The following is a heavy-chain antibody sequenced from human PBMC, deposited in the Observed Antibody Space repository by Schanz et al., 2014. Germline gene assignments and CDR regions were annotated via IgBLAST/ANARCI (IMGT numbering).Heavy chain of an antibody. Sequence: QGQLVQSGAEVKKPGASVKVSCKASGYIFTTYYIHWVRQAPGQSLEWLGWISAFDDKTDYAQNFQGRLIMTTDTSTTTVYMELRGLRSDDTAVYYCARETTIITGGAFDVWGQGTMVTVSS. CDR2: ISAFDDKT. D-gene: IGHD3-9*01. V-gene: IGHV1-18*04. CDR3: ARETTIITGGAFDV. CDR1: GYIFTTYY. J-gene: IGHJ3*01.